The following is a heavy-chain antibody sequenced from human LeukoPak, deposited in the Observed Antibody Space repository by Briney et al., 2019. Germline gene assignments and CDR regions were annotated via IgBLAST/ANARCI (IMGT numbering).Heavy chain of an antibody. CDR1: GFTFSDYY. CDR3: ARAMVRGVTEGLDY. Sequence: GGSLRLSRAASGFTFSDYYMSWIRQAPGKGLEWVSYISSSSSYTNYADSVKGRFTISRDNAENSLYLQMNSLRAEDTAVYYCARAMVRGVTEGLDYWGHGTLVSVSS. D-gene: IGHD3-10*01. CDR2: ISSSSSYT. J-gene: IGHJ4*01. V-gene: IGHV3-11*05.